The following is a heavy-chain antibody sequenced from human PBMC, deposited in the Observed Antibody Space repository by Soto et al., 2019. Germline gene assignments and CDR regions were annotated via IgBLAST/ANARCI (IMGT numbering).Heavy chain of an antibody. D-gene: IGHD3-10*01. CDR1: GGSISSSSYY. V-gene: IGHV4-39*07. Sequence: SETLSLTCTVSGGSISSSSYYWGWIRQPPGKGLEWIGSIYYSGSTYYNPSLKSRVTISVDTSKNQFSLKLSSVTAADTAVYYCARDYYGSGSYYGYYYYGMDVWGQGTTVTVSS. CDR3: ARDYYGSGSYYGYYYYGMDV. J-gene: IGHJ6*02. CDR2: IYYSGST.